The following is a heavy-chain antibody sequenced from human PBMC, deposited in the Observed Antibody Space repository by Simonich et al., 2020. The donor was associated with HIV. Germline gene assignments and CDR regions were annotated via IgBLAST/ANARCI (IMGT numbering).Heavy chain of an antibody. V-gene: IGHV4-34*01. CDR1: GGSFSGYY. D-gene: IGHD3-9*01. CDR2: INHSGST. J-gene: IGHJ3*02. Sequence: QVQLQQWGAGLLKPSETLSFTCAVYGGSFSGYYWSWIRQPPGKGLEWIGEINHSGSTNYNPSLKSRVTVSVDTSKNQFSLKLSSVTAAYTALYYCARGDYYNIFTAYAFDIWGQGTMVTVSS. CDR3: ARGDYYNIFTAYAFDI.